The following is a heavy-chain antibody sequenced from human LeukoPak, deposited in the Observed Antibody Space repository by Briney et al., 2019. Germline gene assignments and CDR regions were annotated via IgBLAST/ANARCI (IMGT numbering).Heavy chain of an antibody. J-gene: IGHJ4*02. CDR3: ARYSGIAAAGSPDY. V-gene: IGHV4-39*07. D-gene: IGHD6-13*01. CDR2: IYYSGST. Sequence: SETLSLTCTVSGGSISSSSYYWGWIRQPPGKGLEWIGSIYYSGSTYYNPSLKSRVTISVDTSKSQFSLKLSSVTAADTAVYYCARYSGIAAAGSPDYWGQGTLVTVSS. CDR1: GGSISSSSYY.